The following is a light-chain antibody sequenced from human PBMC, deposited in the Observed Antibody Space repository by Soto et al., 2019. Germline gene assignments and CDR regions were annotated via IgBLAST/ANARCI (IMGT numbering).Light chain of an antibody. CDR3: QQYNTYPPT. CDR2: AAS. Sequence: IRLTQSPSSLSSSVGDRVAMSCRASQDISTHLAWFAQKPGRAPQLLIYAASTLHSGVPSRFSGSGSGTSFTLTISSLQPEDSATYYCQQYNTYPPTFGQGTRLEIK. CDR1: QDISTH. J-gene: IGKJ5*01. V-gene: IGKV1-9*01.